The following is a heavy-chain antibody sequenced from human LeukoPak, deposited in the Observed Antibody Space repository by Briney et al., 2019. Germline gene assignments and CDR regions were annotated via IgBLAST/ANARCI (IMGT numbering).Heavy chain of an antibody. V-gene: IGHV3-48*02. CDR3: VRDLYCDLDF. J-gene: IGHJ4*02. CDR1: GFTFSSYS. CDR2: IDSTCSII. D-gene: IGHD4-17*01. Sequence: GGSLRLSCAASGFTFSSYSMNWVRQAPGEGLEYISDIDSTCSIIYHADSVKGRFTISRDNAKNSLYLQMNSLRDKDTDVYYCVRDLYCDLDFWGQGTLVTVSS.